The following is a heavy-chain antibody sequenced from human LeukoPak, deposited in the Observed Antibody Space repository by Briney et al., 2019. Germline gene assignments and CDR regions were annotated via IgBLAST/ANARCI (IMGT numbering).Heavy chain of an antibody. CDR3: AREGGGHPQHSRDAFDI. CDR1: GFTFSSYW. J-gene: IGHJ3*02. Sequence: PGGSLRLSCAASGFTFSSYWMHWVRHAPGKGLVWVSRTNPDESSTSDADSVKGRFTISRDNAKNTLYLQMHSLRAEDTAVYYCAREGGGHPQHSRDAFDIWGQGTMVTVSS. V-gene: IGHV3-74*01. CDR2: TNPDESST. D-gene: IGHD3-16*01.